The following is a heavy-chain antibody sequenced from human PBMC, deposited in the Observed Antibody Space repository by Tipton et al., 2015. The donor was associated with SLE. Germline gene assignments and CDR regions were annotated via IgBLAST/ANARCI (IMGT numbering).Heavy chain of an antibody. CDR3: ARGLISYYYYYMDV. CDR1: GGSFSGYY. J-gene: IGHJ6*03. CDR2: INHSGST. V-gene: IGHV4-34*01. Sequence: TLSLTCAVYGGSFSGYYWSWIRQPPGKGLEWIGEINHSGSTNYNPSLKSRVTISVDTSKNQFSLKLSSVTAADTAVYYYARGLISYYYYYMDVWGKGTTVTVSS.